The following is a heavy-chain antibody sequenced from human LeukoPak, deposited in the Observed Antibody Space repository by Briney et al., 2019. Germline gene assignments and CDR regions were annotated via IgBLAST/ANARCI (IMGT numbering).Heavy chain of an antibody. J-gene: IGHJ6*02. D-gene: IGHD3-3*01. V-gene: IGHV1-2*02. CDR3: ARGAITIFGVVPSYGMDV. CDR1: GYTFTGYY. Sequence: ASVKASCKASGYTFTGYYMHWVRQAPGQGLEWRGWINPNSGGTNYAQKFQGRVTMTRDTSISTAYMELSRLRSDDTAVYYCARGAITIFGVVPSYGMDVWGQGTTVTVSS. CDR2: INPNSGGT.